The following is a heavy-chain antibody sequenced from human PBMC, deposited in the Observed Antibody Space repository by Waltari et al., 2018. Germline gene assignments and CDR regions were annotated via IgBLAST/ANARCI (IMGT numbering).Heavy chain of an antibody. Sequence: QVQLQESGPGLVKPSETLSLTCTVSGGSISSHYWSWIRQPPGRGLEWIGYIYYSGRSNYNPSLKSRVTISEDTSTNQFSLRLTSVTAADTAVYYCARVGSSSWYYFDSWGQGTLVTVSS. CDR3: ARVGSSSWYYFDS. V-gene: IGHV4-59*11. D-gene: IGHD6-13*01. CDR2: IYYSGRS. J-gene: IGHJ4*02. CDR1: GGSISSHY.